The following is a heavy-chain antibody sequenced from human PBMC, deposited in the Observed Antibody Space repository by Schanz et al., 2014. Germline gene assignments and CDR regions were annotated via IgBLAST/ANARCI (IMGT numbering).Heavy chain of an antibody. D-gene: IGHD3-10*01. CDR3: ARPALWFGDNCFDP. V-gene: IGHV3-33*08. CDR2: IWYDGSNK. Sequence: VQLVESGGGLVKPGGSLRLSCATSGLTFTSAWMSWVRHAPGKGLEWVAVIWYDGSNKYYADSVKGRFTISRDNSKNTLYLQMNSLRAEDTAVYYCARPALWFGDNCFDPWGQGTLVTVSS. J-gene: IGHJ5*02. CDR1: GLTFTSAW.